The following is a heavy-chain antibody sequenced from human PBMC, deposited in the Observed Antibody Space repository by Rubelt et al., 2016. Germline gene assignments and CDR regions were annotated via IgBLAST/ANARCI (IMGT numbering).Heavy chain of an antibody. D-gene: IGHD3-10*01. CDR3: ARRITMVRGSFWFDP. Sequence: GSTYYNPSLKSRVTISVDTSKNQFSLKLSSVTAADTAVYYCARRITMVRGSFWFDPWGQGTLVTVSS. CDR2: GST. V-gene: IGHV4-39*07. J-gene: IGHJ5*02.